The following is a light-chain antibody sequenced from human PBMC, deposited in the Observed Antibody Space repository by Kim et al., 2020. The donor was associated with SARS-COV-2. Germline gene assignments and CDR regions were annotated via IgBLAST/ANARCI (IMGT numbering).Light chain of an antibody. CDR3: SSRDSSDNHWL. V-gene: IGLV3-19*01. Sequence: AWGQTVRITCQGDSLRAYSARWYQQKTGQAPVLVIYENNKRPAGIPDRFSGYTSRNTASLTITGAQAEDESDFYCSSRDSSDNHWLFGGGTQLTVL. CDR1: SLRAYS. CDR2: ENN. J-gene: IGLJ3*02.